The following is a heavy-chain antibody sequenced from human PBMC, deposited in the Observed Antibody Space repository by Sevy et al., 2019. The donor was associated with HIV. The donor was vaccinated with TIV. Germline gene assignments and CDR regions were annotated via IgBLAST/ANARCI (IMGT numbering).Heavy chain of an antibody. J-gene: IGHJ4*02. D-gene: IGHD3-22*01. V-gene: IGHV1-8*01. CDR2: MNPNSGNT. CDR1: GYTFTSYD. Sequence: ASVKVSCKASGYTFTSYDINWVRQATGQGLEWMGWMNPNSGNTGYAQMFQGRVTMTRNTSISTAYMELSSLRSEDTAVYYCARTADYDSSGYYYRFDYWGQGTLVTVSS. CDR3: ARTADYDSSGYYYRFDY.